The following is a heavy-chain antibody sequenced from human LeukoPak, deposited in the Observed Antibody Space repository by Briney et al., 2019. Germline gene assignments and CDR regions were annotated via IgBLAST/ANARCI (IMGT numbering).Heavy chain of an antibody. CDR2: IKQDGSEK. CDR3: ARESTRGYSXFFDY. D-gene: IGHD6-13*01. J-gene: IGHJ4*02. Sequence: PGGSLRLSCVASRLSFSNYWMNWVRQAPGKGLEWVANIKQDGSEKYYVDSVKGRFTISRDNAKNSLYLQMNSLRAEDTAMYYCARESTRGYSXFFDYWGQGTLVTVSS. V-gene: IGHV3-7*01. CDR1: RLSFSNYW.